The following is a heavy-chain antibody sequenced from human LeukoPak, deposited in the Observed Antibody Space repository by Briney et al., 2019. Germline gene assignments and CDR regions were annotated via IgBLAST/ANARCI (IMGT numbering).Heavy chain of an antibody. J-gene: IGHJ4*02. V-gene: IGHV3-7*01. D-gene: IGHD3-10*01. CDR1: GFTFSAYW. Sequence: GGSLRLSCAASGFTFSAYWMSWVRQAPGRGLEWVANINQDESEKNYVDSVTGRFTISRDNAQNSLYFQLNSLRAEDTAIYFCARDRGYSNFDYWGQGTLVTVSS. CDR2: INQDESEK. CDR3: ARDRGYSNFDY.